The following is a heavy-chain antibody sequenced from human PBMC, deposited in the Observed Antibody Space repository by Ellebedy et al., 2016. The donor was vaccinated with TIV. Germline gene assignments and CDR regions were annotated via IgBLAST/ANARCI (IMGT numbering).Heavy chain of an antibody. V-gene: IGHV3-74*01. CDR2: INGDGGTT. J-gene: IGHJ6*02. CDR3: ARDATPHFAMVV. CDR1: GFTLSNYW. Sequence: GESLKISCAASGFTLSNYWMHWVRQAPGKGLVWVSHINGDGGTTNYADSVKGRFTISRDNARNTVYLQMNSLRPEDTGVYYCARDATPHFAMVVWGQGTTVTVSS.